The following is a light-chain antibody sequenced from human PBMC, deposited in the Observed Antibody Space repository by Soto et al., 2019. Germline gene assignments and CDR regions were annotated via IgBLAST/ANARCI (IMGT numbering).Light chain of an antibody. J-gene: IGLJ3*02. CDR2: EVS. CDR3: SSYTTPGV. Sequence: QSALTQPASVSGSPGQSITISCTGTSSDVGGYNYVSWYQQHPGKAPKLMIYEVSNRPSGVSNRFSGSKSGNTASLTISGLQAEDEADYYCSSYTTPGVFGGGTKLTVL. V-gene: IGLV2-14*01. CDR1: SSDVGGYNY.